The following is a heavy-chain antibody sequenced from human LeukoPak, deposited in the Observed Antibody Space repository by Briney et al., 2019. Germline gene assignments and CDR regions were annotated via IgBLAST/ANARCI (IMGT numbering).Heavy chain of an antibody. CDR1: GYSFISYD. CDR3: ARLGGELLRPADY. D-gene: IGHD1-26*01. Sequence: GASVKVSCKASGYSFISYDINWVRQATGQGLEWVGWLNVNTGNTAYAEKFQGRITITRDTSMRTVHMELSSLRSDDTAVFYCARLGGELLRPADYWGQGPLVTVPS. J-gene: IGHJ4*02. CDR2: LNVNTGNT. V-gene: IGHV1-8*01.